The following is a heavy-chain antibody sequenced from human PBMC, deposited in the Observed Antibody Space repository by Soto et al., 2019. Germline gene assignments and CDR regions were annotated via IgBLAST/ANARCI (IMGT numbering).Heavy chain of an antibody. CDR1: GFTFSSYG. J-gene: IGHJ3*02. V-gene: IGHV3-33*01. CDR3: ARDLSGDYGALDT. D-gene: IGHD4-17*01. Sequence: QVQLVESGGGVVQPGRSLRLSCAPSGFTFSSYGMHWARQAPGKGLEWVAVIWYDGSNKVYADSVKGRFTISRDKSKNTLYLQMNSLRAEDTAVYYCARDLSGDYGALDTWGQGTMVTVSS. CDR2: IWYDGSNK.